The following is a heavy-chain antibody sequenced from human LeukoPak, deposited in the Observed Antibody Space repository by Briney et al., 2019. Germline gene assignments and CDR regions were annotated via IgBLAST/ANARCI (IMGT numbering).Heavy chain of an antibody. CDR1: GFTFSSYA. CDR2: ISYDGSNK. D-gene: IGHD5/OR15-5a*01. Sequence: GGSLRLSCAASGFTFSSYAMPWVRQAPGKGLEWVAVISYDGSNKYYADSVKGRFTISRDNSKNTLYLQMNSLRAEDTAVYYCARDLHYYYYGMDVWGQGTTVTVSS. J-gene: IGHJ6*02. V-gene: IGHV3-30-3*01. CDR3: ARDLHYYYYGMDV.